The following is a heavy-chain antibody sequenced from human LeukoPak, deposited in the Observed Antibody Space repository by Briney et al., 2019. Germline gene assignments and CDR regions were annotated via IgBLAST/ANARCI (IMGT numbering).Heavy chain of an antibody. CDR1: GYTFTSYA. D-gene: IGHD2-2*01. V-gene: IGHV1-3*03. CDR3: ARTHCSSTSCSY. J-gene: IGHJ4*02. CDR2: INADSGNT. Sequence: ASVKVSCKASGYTFTSYAIHWVRQAPGQRLEWMGWINADSGNTKYSQGFQGRVTITRDTSATTAYMELSSLRTEDMAVYYCARTHCSSTSCSYWGQGTLVTVSS.